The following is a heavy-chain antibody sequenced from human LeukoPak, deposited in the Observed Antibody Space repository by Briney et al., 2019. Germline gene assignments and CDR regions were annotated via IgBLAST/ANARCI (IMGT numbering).Heavy chain of an antibody. V-gene: IGHV3-30-3*01. Sequence: PGGSLRLSCAASGFTFSSYAMHWVRQAPGKGLEWVAVISYDGSNKYYADSVKGRFTISRDNSKNTLYLQMNSLRAEDTAVYYCARVETGRGGDYWGQGTLVTVSS. D-gene: IGHD5-24*01. CDR3: ARVETGRGGDY. CDR1: GFTFSSYA. J-gene: IGHJ4*02. CDR2: ISYDGSNK.